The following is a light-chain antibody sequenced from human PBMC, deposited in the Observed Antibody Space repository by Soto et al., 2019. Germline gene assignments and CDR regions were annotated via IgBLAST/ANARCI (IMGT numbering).Light chain of an antibody. CDR2: GAS. Sequence: EIVLTQSPGTLSLSPGERATLSCRASQSVSSRYLAWYQQKPGQAPRLLIYGASSRATGIPDRFSASGSGTDFTLTVSRLEPEDFAVYYCQQYGNSPRVTFGGGTKVEIK. V-gene: IGKV3-20*01. CDR1: QSVSSRY. J-gene: IGKJ4*01. CDR3: QQYGNSPRVT.